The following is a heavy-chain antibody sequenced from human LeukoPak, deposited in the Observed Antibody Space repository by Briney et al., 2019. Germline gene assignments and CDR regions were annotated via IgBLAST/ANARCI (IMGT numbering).Heavy chain of an antibody. Sequence: SETLSLTCTVSGGSISSYYWSWIRQPPGKGLEWIGYIYYSGSTNYNPSLKSRVTISVDTSKNQFSLKLSSVTAADTAVYYCARDRGDGSGILDVWGQGTTVTVSS. V-gene: IGHV4-59*01. CDR2: IYYSGST. CDR3: ARDRGDGSGILDV. CDR1: GGSISSYY. D-gene: IGHD3-10*01. J-gene: IGHJ6*02.